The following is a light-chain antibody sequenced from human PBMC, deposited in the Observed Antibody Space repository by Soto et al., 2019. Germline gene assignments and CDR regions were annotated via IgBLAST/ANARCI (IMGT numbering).Light chain of an antibody. J-gene: IGKJ4*02. V-gene: IGKV3-15*01. CDR3: QQYIRWPLT. CDR1: QSVSSSY. CDR2: GAS. Sequence: EIVLPQSPGTLSLSPGARSTLSGRASQSVSSSYLAWYQQKPGQAPRLLIYGASTRATGIPARFSGSGSGTEFTLTISSLQSEDFAVYYCQQYIRWPLTFGGGTKVDI.